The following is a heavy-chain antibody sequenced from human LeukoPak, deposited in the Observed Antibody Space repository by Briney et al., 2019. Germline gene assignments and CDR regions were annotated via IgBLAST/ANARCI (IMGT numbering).Heavy chain of an antibody. Sequence: PGGSLRLSCAASGFTFSSYSMNWVRQAPGEGREWVSSISSSSSYIYYAGSLKGRFTISRDNAKNSLYLPMNSLRDEDTAVYYCARHQTATITRYYGMDVWGQGTTVTVSS. CDR3: ARHQTATITRYYGMDV. D-gene: IGHD5-24*01. CDR1: GFTFSSYS. CDR2: ISSSSSYI. J-gene: IGHJ6*02. V-gene: IGHV3-21*03.